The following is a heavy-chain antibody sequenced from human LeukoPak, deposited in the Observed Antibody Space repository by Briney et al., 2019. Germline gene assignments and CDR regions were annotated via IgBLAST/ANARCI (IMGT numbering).Heavy chain of an antibody. CDR1: GGSISSYY. D-gene: IGHD1-26*01. V-gene: IGHV4-59*08. Sequence: SETLSLICTVSGGSISSYYWSWIRQPPGKGLEWIGYIAYTGSTNYNPSLKSRVTISVDTSKNQFFLKLSSVTVADTAVYYCAGRVGDSAFDIWGPGTMVIVSS. J-gene: IGHJ3*02. CDR2: IAYTGST. CDR3: AGRVGDSAFDI.